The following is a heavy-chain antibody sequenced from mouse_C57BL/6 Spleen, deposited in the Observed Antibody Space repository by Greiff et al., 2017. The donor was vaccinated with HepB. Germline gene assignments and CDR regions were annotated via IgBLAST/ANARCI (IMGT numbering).Heavy chain of an antibody. D-gene: IGHD2-4*01. Sequence: QVQLKQPGAELVKPGASVKLSCKASGYTFTSYWMHWVKQRPGQGLEWIGMIHPNSGSTNYNEKFKSKATLTVDKSSSTAYMQLSSLTSEDSAVYYCARRGYDYPYYAMDYWGQGTSVTVSS. CDR2: IHPNSGST. V-gene: IGHV1-64*01. J-gene: IGHJ4*01. CDR1: GYTFTSYW. CDR3: ARRGYDYPYYAMDY.